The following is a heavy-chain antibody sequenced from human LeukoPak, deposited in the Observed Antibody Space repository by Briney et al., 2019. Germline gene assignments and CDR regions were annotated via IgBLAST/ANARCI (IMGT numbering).Heavy chain of an antibody. CDR3: ARGSLNWNDPMGTYYYYYYMDV. J-gene: IGHJ6*03. CDR1: GFTFSSYW. Sequence: GGSLRLSCAASGFTFSSYWMSWVRQAPGKGLEWVANIKQDGSEKYYVDSVKGRFTISRDNAKNSLYLQMNSLRAEDTAVYYCARGSLNWNDPMGTYYYYYYMDVWGEGTTVTISS. D-gene: IGHD1-1*01. V-gene: IGHV3-7*01. CDR2: IKQDGSEK.